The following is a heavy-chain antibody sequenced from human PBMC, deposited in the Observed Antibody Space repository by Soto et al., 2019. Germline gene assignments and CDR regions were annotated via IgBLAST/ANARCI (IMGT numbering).Heavy chain of an antibody. J-gene: IGHJ4*02. CDR2: ISAYNGNT. Sequence: SSVKASCKASGYTFTSYVISWVRHAPGQGLEWMGWISAYNGNTNYAQKLQGRVTMTTDTSTSTAYMELRSLRSDDTAVYYCARDHPPLSPPPYYYDSSGAFDDWGQGTLVTVSS. CDR1: GYTFTSYV. CDR3: ARDHPPLSPPPYYYDSSGAFDD. D-gene: IGHD3-22*01. V-gene: IGHV1-18*01.